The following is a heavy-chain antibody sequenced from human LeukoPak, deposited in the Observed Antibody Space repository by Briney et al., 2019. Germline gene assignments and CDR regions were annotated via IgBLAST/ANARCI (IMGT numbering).Heavy chain of an antibody. Sequence: GGSLRLSCAASGFTSSSYAMSWVRQAPGKGLEWVSAISGSGGSTYYADSVKGRFTISRDNSKNTLYLQMNSLRVEDTAVYYCAKVYFSGSGSYSPPLDYWGQGTLVTVSS. CDR2: ISGSGGST. CDR3: AKVYFSGSGSYSPPLDY. V-gene: IGHV3-23*01. D-gene: IGHD3-10*01. CDR1: GFTSSSYA. J-gene: IGHJ4*02.